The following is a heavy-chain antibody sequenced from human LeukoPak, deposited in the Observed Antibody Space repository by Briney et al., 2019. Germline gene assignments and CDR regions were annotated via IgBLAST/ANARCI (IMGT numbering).Heavy chain of an antibody. Sequence: ASVKVSCKASGYTFSAYYMHWVRQAPGQGLEWMGWINPNSGGTNYAQKFQGRVTMTRDTSISTAYMELTRLRSDDTAVYYCAKDPGVVVRELVDYWGQGTLVTVSS. D-gene: IGHD2-21*01. V-gene: IGHV1-2*02. CDR1: GYTFSAYY. CDR3: AKDPGVVVRELVDY. CDR2: INPNSGGT. J-gene: IGHJ4*02.